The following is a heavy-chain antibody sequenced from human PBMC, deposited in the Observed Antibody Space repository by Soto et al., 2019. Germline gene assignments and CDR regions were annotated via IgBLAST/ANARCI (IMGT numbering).Heavy chain of an antibody. D-gene: IGHD1-1*01. CDR1: DASISGFY. V-gene: IGHV4-4*07. CDR2: IYATGTT. J-gene: IGHJ5*02. Sequence: SETLSLTCTVSDASISGFYWSWIRKSAGKGLEWIGRIYATGTTDYNPSLKSRVMMSVDTSKKQFSLKLRSVTAADTAVYYCVRDGTKTLRDWFDPWGQGISVTVSS. CDR3: VRDGTKTLRDWFDP.